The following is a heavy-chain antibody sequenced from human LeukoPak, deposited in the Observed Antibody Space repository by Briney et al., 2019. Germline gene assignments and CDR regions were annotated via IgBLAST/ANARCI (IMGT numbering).Heavy chain of an antibody. J-gene: IGHJ4*02. D-gene: IGHD3-22*01. CDR1: GFTFGDYG. CDR2: INWNGGST. Sequence: PGGSLRLSCAASGFTFGDYGMRWVRHAPGKGLEWGSGINWNGGSTGYADSVKGRFTISRDNAKNSLYLQMNSLRAEDTALYYCARGMTYYYDSSGYSFDYWGQGTLVTVSS. V-gene: IGHV3-20*04. CDR3: ARGMTYYYDSSGYSFDY.